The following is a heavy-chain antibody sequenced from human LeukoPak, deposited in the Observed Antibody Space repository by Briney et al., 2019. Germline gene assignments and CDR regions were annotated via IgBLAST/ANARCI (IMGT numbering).Heavy chain of an antibody. CDR1: GGSIPTKNFY. D-gene: IGHD5-18*01. J-gene: IGHJ6*03. CDR2: IYYSGST. CDR3: ARAYSGDTAMVLTYYYYYMDV. V-gene: IGHV4-61*05. Sequence: PSETLSLTCTVSGGSIPTKNFYWGWIRQPPGKGLEWIGYIYYSGSTNYNPSLKSRVTISVDTSKNQFSLKLSSVTAADTAVYYCARAYSGDTAMVLTYYYYYMDVWGKGTTVTVSS.